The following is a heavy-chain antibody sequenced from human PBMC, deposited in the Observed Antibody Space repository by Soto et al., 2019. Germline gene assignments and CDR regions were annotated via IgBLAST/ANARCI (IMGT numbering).Heavy chain of an antibody. J-gene: IGHJ4*02. D-gene: IGHD2-15*01. CDR2: ISRSGSTI. CDR3: ARGGYCTGGSCYPVAY. Sequence: GGSLRLSCAASGFTFSDYYMNWIRQAPGKGLEWVSYISRSGSTIYYADSVKGRFTISRDNAKNSLYLQLNSLRAEDTAVYYCARGGYCTGGSCYPVAYWGQGTLVTVSS. V-gene: IGHV3-11*01. CDR1: GFTFSDYY.